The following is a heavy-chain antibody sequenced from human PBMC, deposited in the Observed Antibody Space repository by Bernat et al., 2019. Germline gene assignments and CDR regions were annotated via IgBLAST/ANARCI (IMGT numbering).Heavy chain of an antibody. V-gene: IGHV1-24*01. CDR2: FDPEDGET. J-gene: IGHJ5*02. CDR1: GYTLTELS. Sequence: QVQLVQSGAEVKKPGASVKVSCKVSGYTLTELSMHWVRQAPGKGLEWMGGFDPEDGETIYAQKFQGRGTMTEDTSTDTAYMELSSLRSEDTAVYYCATVYDYVWAPTYNWFDPWGQGTLVTVSS. D-gene: IGHD3-16*01. CDR3: ATVYDYVWAPTYNWFDP.